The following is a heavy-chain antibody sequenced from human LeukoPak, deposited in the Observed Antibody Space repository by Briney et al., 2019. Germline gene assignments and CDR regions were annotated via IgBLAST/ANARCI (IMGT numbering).Heavy chain of an antibody. D-gene: IGHD3-22*01. CDR3: ARGLITLRYNWFDP. CDR1: GGSFSGYY. J-gene: IGHJ5*02. CDR2: INHSGST. Sequence: SETLSLTCAVYGGSFSGYYWSWIRQPPGKGLEWIREINHSGSTNYNPSLKSRVTISVDTSKNQFSLKLSSVTAADTAVYYCARGLITLRYNWFDPWGQGTLVTVSS. V-gene: IGHV4-34*01.